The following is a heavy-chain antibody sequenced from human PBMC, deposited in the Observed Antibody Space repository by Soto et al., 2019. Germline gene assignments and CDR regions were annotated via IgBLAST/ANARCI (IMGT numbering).Heavy chain of an antibody. D-gene: IGHD3-22*01. Sequence: PGGALRLSCAASGFTFSSYGMHWVRQAPGKGLEWVAVISYDGSNKYYADSVKGRFTISRDNSKNTLYLQMNSLRAEDTAVYYCAKDSSGYYDIWVQGTMVTVSS. V-gene: IGHV3-30*18. CDR1: GFTFSSYG. CDR3: AKDSSGYYDI. CDR2: ISYDGSNK. J-gene: IGHJ3*02.